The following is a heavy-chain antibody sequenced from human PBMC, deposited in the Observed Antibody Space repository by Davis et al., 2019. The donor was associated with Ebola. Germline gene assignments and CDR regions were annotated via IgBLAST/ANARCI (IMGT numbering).Heavy chain of an antibody. Sequence: PSEILSLTCAVSRGSFNGYYWSWIRQPPGKGLEWIGEIDDSGSTNYNPSLKSRVTISLDTSKNQFSLKLRSVTAADTGVYYCARYSMIFTSFDPWGQGTLVTVSS. V-gene: IGHV4-34*01. CDR1: RGSFNGYY. J-gene: IGHJ5*02. CDR3: ARYSMIFTSFDP. CDR2: IDDSGST. D-gene: IGHD3-22*01.